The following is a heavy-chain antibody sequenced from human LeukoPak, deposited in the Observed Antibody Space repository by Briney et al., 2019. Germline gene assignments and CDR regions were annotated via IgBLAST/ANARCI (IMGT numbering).Heavy chain of an antibody. V-gene: IGHV1-69*06. CDR1: GGTFSSYA. Sequence: VASVKVSCKASGGTFSSYAISWVRQAPGQGLEWMGGIIPIFGTANYAQKFQGRVAITADKSTSTAYMELSSLRSEDTAVYYCARGGASGNYYYYYYMDVWGKGTTVTVSS. D-gene: IGHD3-10*01. CDR3: ARGGASGNYYYYYYMDV. J-gene: IGHJ6*03. CDR2: IIPIFGTA.